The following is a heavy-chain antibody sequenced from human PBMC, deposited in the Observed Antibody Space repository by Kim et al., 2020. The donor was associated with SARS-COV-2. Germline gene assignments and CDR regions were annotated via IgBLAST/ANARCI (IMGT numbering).Heavy chain of an antibody. D-gene: IGHD3-10*01. CDR3: ARGTSRSPLLWFGLEELYYYYGMDV. CDR1: GGSFSGYY. Sequence: SETLSLTCAVYGGSFSGYYWSWIRQPPGKGLEWIGEINHSGSTNYNPSLKSRVTISVDTSKNQFSLKLSSVTAADTAVYYCARGTSRSPLLWFGLEELYYYYGMDVWGQGTTVTVSS. J-gene: IGHJ6*02. V-gene: IGHV4-34*01. CDR2: INHSGST.